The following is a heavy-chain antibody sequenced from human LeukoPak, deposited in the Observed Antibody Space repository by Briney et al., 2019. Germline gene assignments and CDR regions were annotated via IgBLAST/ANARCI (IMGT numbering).Heavy chain of an antibody. Sequence: PRGSLRLSCAASGFTFSSYSMNWVRRAPGKGLEWVSSISSSSSYIYYADSVKGRFTISRDNAKNSLHLQMNSLRAEDTAVYYCARSSHSEDWFDPWGQGTLVTVSS. CDR1: GFTFSSYS. CDR3: ARSSHSEDWFDP. D-gene: IGHD2-21*01. CDR2: ISSSSSYI. V-gene: IGHV3-21*01. J-gene: IGHJ5*02.